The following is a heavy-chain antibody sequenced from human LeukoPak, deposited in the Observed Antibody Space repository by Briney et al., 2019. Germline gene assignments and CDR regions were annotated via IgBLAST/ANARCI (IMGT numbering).Heavy chain of an antibody. J-gene: IGHJ3*02. V-gene: IGHV1-3*01. CDR1: GYTFTSYA. CDR3: AKLGLQNAFDI. Sequence: GASVTVSCKASGYTFTSYAMHWVRQAPGQRLEWMGWINAGNGNTKYSQKFQGRVTITRDTSASTAYMELSSLRSEDTAVYYCAKLGLQNAFDIWGQGTMVTVSS. D-gene: IGHD5-24*01. CDR2: INAGNGNT.